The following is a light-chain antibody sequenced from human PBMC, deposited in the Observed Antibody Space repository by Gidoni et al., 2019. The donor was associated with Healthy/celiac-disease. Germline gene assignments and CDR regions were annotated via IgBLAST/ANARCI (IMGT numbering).Light chain of an antibody. CDR3: QQRSNWPAVT. CDR2: DAS. V-gene: IGKV3-11*01. CDR1: QSVSSY. Sequence: EIVLTQSPATLSLSPGARATLSCRASQSVSSYLAWSQQKPGQAPRLLIYDASNRATGIPARFSGSGSGTDFTLTISSLEPEDFAVYYCQQRSNWPAVTFGQGTRLEIK. J-gene: IGKJ5*01.